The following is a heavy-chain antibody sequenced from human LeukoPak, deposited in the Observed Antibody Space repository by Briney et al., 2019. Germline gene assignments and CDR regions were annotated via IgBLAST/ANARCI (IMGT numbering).Heavy chain of an antibody. CDR1: GFIFSSYG. V-gene: IGHV3-48*01. CDR3: ARDKYYYDSSGGGYYFDY. CDR2: ISSSSSTI. Sequence: GGSLRLSCAASGFIFSSYGMNWVRQAPGKGLEWVSYISSSSSTIYYADSVKGRFTISRDNAKNSLYLQMNSLRAEDTAVYYCARDKYYYDSSGGGYYFDYWGQGTLVTVSS. D-gene: IGHD3-22*01. J-gene: IGHJ4*02.